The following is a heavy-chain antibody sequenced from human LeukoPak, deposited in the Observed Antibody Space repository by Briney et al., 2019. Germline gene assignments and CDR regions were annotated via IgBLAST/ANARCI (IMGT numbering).Heavy chain of an antibody. J-gene: IGHJ4*02. CDR3: AVQGGYYDSSGYYYLFDY. D-gene: IGHD3-22*01. CDR2: INYSGGT. Sequence: SETLSLTCTVSGGSISSSSYYWGWIRQPPGKGLEWIGSINYSGGTYYNPSLKSRVTISVDTSKNQFSLKLSSVTAADTAVYYCAVQGGYYDSSGYYYLFDYWGQGTLVTVSS. CDR1: GGSISSSSYY. V-gene: IGHV4-39*07.